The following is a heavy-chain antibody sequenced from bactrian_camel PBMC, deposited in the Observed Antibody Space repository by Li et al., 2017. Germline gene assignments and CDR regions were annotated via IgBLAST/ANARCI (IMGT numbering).Heavy chain of an antibody. CDR3: AYRDDWAYKY. V-gene: IGHV3S31*01. CDR1: GYTYSSYC. J-gene: IGHJ4*01. D-gene: IGHD2*01. CDR2: IDSDGDRT. Sequence: DVQLVESGGGSVQAGGSLRLSCAASGYTYSSYCMGRFRQAPGKERGGVAAIDSDGDRTYYADDVKGRFSISRDNAKNTLYLLFDSLKTEDTAKYYCAYRDDWAYKYWGQGTQVTVS.